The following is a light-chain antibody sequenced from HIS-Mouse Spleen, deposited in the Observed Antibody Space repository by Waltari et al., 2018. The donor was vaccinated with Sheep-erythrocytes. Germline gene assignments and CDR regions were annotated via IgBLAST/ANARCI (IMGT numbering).Light chain of an antibody. CDR2: EVS. CDR1: SSDVGGYNY. CDR3: SSYAGSNNLV. J-gene: IGLJ2*01. Sequence: QSALTQPPSASGSPGQSVTISCTGTSSDVGGYNYVSWYQQNPGKAPKLMIYEVSTRPSGVPDRFSGSKSGNTASLTVSGLQAEDEADYYCSSYAGSNNLVFGGGTKLTVL. V-gene: IGLV2-8*01.